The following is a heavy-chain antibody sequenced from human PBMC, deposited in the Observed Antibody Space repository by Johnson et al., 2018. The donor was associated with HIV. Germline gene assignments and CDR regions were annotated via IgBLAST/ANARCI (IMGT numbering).Heavy chain of an antibody. D-gene: IGHD5-18*01. V-gene: IGHV3-30*04. J-gene: IGHJ3*02. CDR2: ISFDGSNK. Sequence: QVQLVESGGGVVRPGRSLRLSCSVSGLTFNNYPMHWVRQAPGKGLEWVAVISFDGSNKYYAESLKGRFTISRDNSKNTLYLQMNSLRAEDTAVYYCAKNTAMVGDAFDIWGRGTMVTVSS. CDR3: AKNTAMVGDAFDI. CDR1: GLTFNNYP.